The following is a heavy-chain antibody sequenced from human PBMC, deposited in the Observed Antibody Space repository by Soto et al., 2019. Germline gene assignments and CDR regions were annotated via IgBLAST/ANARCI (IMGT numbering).Heavy chain of an antibody. CDR1: GYTFTNYF. D-gene: IGHD5-12*01. J-gene: IGHJ4*02. V-gene: IGHV1-46*01. CDR3: ARGGPEMATIGSFDY. Sequence: QGQLVQSGTEVKKPGASVKVSCKASGYTFTNYFIHWVRQAPGQGLEWMGRINPSDGSTTYAQKFQGRITMTRDSSTSTVYMEQGSLRSEGTAVYYCARGGPEMATIGSFDYWGQGTLVTVSS. CDR2: INPSDGST.